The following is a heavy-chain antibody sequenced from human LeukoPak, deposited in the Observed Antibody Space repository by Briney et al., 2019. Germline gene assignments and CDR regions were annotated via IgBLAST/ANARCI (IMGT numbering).Heavy chain of an antibody. V-gene: IGHV3-74*01. CDR1: GFTFSSYW. D-gene: IGHD1-1*01. CDR2: INIDGSST. CDR3: AKGLERESRLDS. J-gene: IGHJ4*02. Sequence: GGSLRLSCAASGFTFSSYWMHWVRQAPGKGLVWVSRINIDGSSTTYPDSVKGRFTISRDNSKNTLYLQMNSLRAEDTALYYCAKGLERESRLDSWGQGTLVTVSS.